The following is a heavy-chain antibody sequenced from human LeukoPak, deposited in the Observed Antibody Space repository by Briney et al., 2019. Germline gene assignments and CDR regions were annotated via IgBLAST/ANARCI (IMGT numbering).Heavy chain of an antibody. CDR1: GGSFSGYY. J-gene: IGHJ4*02. D-gene: IGHD3-16*02. CDR3: ARGGGMITFGGVIAPFDY. CDR2: INHSGST. V-gene: IGHV4-34*01. Sequence: SETLSLTCAVYGGSFSGYYWSWIRQPPGKGLEWIGEINHSGSTNYNPSLKSRVTISVDTSKNQFSLKLSSVTAADTAVYYCARGGGMITFGGVIAPFDYWGPGTLVTVSS.